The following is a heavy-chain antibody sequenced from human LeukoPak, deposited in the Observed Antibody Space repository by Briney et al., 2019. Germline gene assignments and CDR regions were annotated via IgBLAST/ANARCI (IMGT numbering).Heavy chain of an antibody. CDR1: GFTFSRYS. CDR3: ARRHGSSWADFDY. D-gene: IGHD6-6*01. J-gene: IGHJ4*02. V-gene: IGHV3-48*02. Sequence: GGSLRLSCAASGFTFSRYSMNWVRQAPGKGLEWVSYISSGSSTIYYADSMKGRFTISRDNAKNSLYLQMNSLRDEDTAVYYCARRHGSSWADFDYWGQGTLVTVSS. CDR2: ISSGSSTI.